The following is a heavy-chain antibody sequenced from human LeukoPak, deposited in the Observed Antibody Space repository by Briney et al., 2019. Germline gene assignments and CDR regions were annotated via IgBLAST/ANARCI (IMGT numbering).Heavy chain of an antibody. CDR2: ISGSGGST. Sequence: GGSLRLSCAASGFTFSSYAMSWARQAPGKGLEWVLAISGSGGSTYYADSVKGRFTISRDNSKNTLYLQMNSLRAEDTAVYYCAKGLRFLEWLSQDDYWGQGTLVTVSS. J-gene: IGHJ4*02. D-gene: IGHD3-3*01. CDR3: AKGLRFLEWLSQDDY. V-gene: IGHV3-23*01. CDR1: GFTFSSYA.